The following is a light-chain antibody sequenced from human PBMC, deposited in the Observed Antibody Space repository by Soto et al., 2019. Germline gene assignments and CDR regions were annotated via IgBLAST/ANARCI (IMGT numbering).Light chain of an antibody. Sequence: QSVLTQPPSASGSPGQSVTISCTGTSSDVGGYNYVSWYQQHPGKVPKLIIYEVSKRPSGVPDRFSASKSGNAASLTVSGLQAEDEADYYCSSYAGSNSVVFGGGTQLTVL. CDR1: SSDVGGYNY. CDR3: SSYAGSNSVV. J-gene: IGLJ2*01. CDR2: EVS. V-gene: IGLV2-8*01.